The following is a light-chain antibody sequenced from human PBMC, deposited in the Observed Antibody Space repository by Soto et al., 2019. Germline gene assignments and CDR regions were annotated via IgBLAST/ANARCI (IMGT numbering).Light chain of an antibody. V-gene: IGLV2-8*01. J-gene: IGLJ3*02. CDR3: SSYAGSNKV. CDR1: SSDVGGYDY. CDR2: EVN. Sequence: QSVPTQPPSASGSPGQSVTISCTGTSSDVGGYDYVSWYQQHPGKAPKLMIYEVNKRPSGVPDRFSGSKSGNTASLTVSGLQAEDEADYYCSSYAGSNKVFGGGTKLTVL.